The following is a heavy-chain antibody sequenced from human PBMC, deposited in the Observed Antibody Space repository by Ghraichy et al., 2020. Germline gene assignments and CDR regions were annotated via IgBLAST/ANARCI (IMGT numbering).Heavy chain of an antibody. Sequence: SETLSLTCTVSGGSISSYYWSWIRQPPGKGLEWIGYIYYSGSTNYNPSLKSRVTISVDTSKNQFSLKLSSVTAADTAVYYCARRPYDSSGNYYFDYWGQGTLVTVSS. J-gene: IGHJ4*02. D-gene: IGHD3-22*01. CDR2: IYYSGST. V-gene: IGHV4-59*08. CDR3: ARRPYDSSGNYYFDY. CDR1: GGSISSYY.